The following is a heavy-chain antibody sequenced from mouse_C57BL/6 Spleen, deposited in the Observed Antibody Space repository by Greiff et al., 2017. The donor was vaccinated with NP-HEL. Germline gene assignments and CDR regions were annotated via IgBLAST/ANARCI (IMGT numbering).Heavy chain of an antibody. D-gene: IGHD1-1*01. CDR2: IYPGGGYT. J-gene: IGHJ1*03. CDR3: ARGAVVATRYFDV. Sequence: QVHVKQSGAELVRPGTSVKMSCKASGYTFTNYWIGWAKQRPGHGLEWIGDIYPGGGYTNYNEKFKGKATLTADKSSSTAYMQFSSLTSEDSAIYYCARGAVVATRYFDVWGTGTTVTVSS. V-gene: IGHV1-63*01. CDR1: GYTFTNYW.